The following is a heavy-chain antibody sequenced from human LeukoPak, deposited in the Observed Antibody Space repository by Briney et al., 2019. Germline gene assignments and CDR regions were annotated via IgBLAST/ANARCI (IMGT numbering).Heavy chain of an antibody. CDR2: IYYSGST. CDR1: GGSISSSSYY. D-gene: IGHD2-2*01. J-gene: IGHJ3*02. V-gene: IGHV4-39*01. Sequence: SETLSLTCTVSGGSISSSSYYWGWIRQPPGKGLEWIGSIYYSGSTYYNPSLKSRVTISVDTSKNQFSLKLSSVTAADTAVYYCARQGYCSSTSCQPDAFDIWGQGTMVTVSS. CDR3: ARQGYCSSTSCQPDAFDI.